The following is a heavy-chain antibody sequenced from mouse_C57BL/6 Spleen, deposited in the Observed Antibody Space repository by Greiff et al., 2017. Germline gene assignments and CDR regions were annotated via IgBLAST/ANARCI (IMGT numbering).Heavy chain of an antibody. CDR3: ARHSYYYAMDY. J-gene: IGHJ4*01. CDR1: GFTFSDYG. V-gene: IGHV5-17*01. CDR2: ISSGSSTI. Sequence: EVKVVESGGGLVKPGGSLKLSCAASGFTFSDYGMHWVRQAPEKGLEWVAYISSGSSTIYYADTVKGRFTISRDNAKNTLFLQMTSLRSEDTAMYYCARHSYYYAMDYWGQGTSVTVSS.